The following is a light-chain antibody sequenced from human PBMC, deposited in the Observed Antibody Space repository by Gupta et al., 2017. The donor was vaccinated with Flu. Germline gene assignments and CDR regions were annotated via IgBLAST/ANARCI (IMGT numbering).Light chain of an antibody. CDR2: STS. CDR3: QQANNFPRT. J-gene: IGKJ2*02. CDR1: HDIGSW. Sequence: DIQLTQSPSPLSASVGDRVTITCRTSHDIGSWLGWYQQKPGEAPKLLIYSTSNLHSGVPSRFSGSRSGTDFTLTISGLQPEDSATYFCQQANNFPRTFGQGTTLEI. V-gene: IGKV1-12*01.